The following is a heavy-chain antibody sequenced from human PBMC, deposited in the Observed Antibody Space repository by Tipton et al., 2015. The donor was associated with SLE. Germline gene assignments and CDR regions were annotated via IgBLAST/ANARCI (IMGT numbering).Heavy chain of an antibody. CDR1: GGSISSSSYC. V-gene: IGHV4-61*09. CDR2: IYTSGST. CDR3: ARGDGYRA. J-gene: IGHJ5*02. Sequence: TLSLTCTVSGGSISSSSYCWSWIRQPAGKGLEWIGHIYTSGSTNYNPSLKSRVTISVDTSKNQFSLKLSSVTAADTAVYYCARGDGYRAWGQGTLVTVSS. D-gene: IGHD5-24*01.